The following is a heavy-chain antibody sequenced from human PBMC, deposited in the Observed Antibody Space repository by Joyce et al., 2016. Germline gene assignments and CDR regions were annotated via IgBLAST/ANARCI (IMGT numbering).Heavy chain of an antibody. V-gene: IGHV1-69*08. CDR1: GGTFTDYT. D-gene: IGHD5-12*01. J-gene: IGHJ4*02. CDR3: ARGSGHGGYDSAQDFDY. Sequence: QVQLVQSGAEVAKPGSSVKVSCQASGGTFTDYTFNWVRQAPGQGLEWMGRIIPIFDTTHYPEKFQGRVTITADTPTSTAYMVLNSLTSDDTAVYYCARGSGHGGYDSAQDFDYWGQGTLVIVSS. CDR2: IIPIFDTT.